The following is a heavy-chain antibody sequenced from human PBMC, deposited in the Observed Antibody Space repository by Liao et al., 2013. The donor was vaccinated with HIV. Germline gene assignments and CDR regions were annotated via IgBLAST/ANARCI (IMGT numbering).Heavy chain of an antibody. CDR3: ASGVGIAARKYFDY. J-gene: IGHJ4*02. Sequence: QVQLQQWGAGLLKPSETLSLTCAVYGGSFSGYYWTWIRQPPRKGLEWIGRIYTSGSTNYNPSLKSRVTISVDTSKNQFSLKLSSVTAADTAVYYCASGVGIAARKYFDYWGQGTLVTVSS. V-gene: IGHV4-59*10. CDR1: GGSFSGYY. CDR2: IYTSGST. D-gene: IGHD6-6*01.